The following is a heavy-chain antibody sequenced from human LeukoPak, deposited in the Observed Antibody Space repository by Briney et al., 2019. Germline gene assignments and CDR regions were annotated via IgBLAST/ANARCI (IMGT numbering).Heavy chain of an antibody. Sequence: SETLSLTCAVSGGSISSGGYSWSWIRQPPGKGLEWIGYIYHSGSTYYNPSLKSRVTISVDRSKNQFSLKLSSVTAADTAVYYCARVSGWFGELLWYFDLWGRGTLVTVSS. J-gene: IGHJ2*01. CDR2: IYHSGST. V-gene: IGHV4-30-2*01. CDR3: ARVSGWFGELLWYFDL. D-gene: IGHD3-10*01. CDR1: GGSISSGGYS.